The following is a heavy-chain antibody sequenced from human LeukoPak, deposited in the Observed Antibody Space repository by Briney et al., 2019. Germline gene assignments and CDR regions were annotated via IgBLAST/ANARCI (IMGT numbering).Heavy chain of an antibody. D-gene: IGHD2-8*01. Sequence: GGSLRLSCAASGFTFSSYAMSWVRQAPGKGLEWVSAISGSGGSTYYADSVKGRFTISRDNSKNTLYLQMNSLRAEDTAVYYCVVMVYAIDFDYWGQGTLVTVSS. V-gene: IGHV3-23*01. CDR1: GFTFSSYA. CDR2: ISGSGGST. J-gene: IGHJ4*02. CDR3: VVMVYAIDFDY.